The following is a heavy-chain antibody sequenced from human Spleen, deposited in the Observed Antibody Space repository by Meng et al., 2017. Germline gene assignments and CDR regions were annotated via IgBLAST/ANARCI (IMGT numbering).Heavy chain of an antibody. CDR3: AAGYSSSWYEY. V-gene: IGHV4-59*01. CDR2: IYYSGST. D-gene: IGHD6-13*01. Sequence: SETLSLTCTVSGGSISSYYWSWIRQPPGKGLEWIGNIYYSGSTNYNPSLKSRVTISGDTSKNQFSLKLTSVTAADTAVYYCAAGYSSSWYEYWGQGTLVTVSS. CDR1: GGSISSYY. J-gene: IGHJ4*02.